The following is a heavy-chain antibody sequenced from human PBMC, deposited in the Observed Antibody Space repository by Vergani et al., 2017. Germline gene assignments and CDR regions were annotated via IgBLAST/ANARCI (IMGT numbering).Heavy chain of an antibody. D-gene: IGHD3-3*01. CDR1: GFTFSSYA. Sequence: EGQLLESGGGLVQPGGSLRLSCAASGFTFSSYAMSWVRQAPGKGLEWVSAISGSGGSTYYADSVKGRFTISRDNSKNTLYLQMNSLRAEDTAVYYCAKVLFGGLGDYYYYGMDVWGQGTTVTVSS. CDR3: AKVLFGGLGDYYYYGMDV. V-gene: IGHV3-23*01. CDR2: ISGSGGST. J-gene: IGHJ6*02.